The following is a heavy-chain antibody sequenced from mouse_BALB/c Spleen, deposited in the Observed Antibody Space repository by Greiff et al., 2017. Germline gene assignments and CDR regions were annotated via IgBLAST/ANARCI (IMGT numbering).Heavy chain of an antibody. CDR2: INPNNGGT. D-gene: IGHD2-4*01. CDR1: GYTFTDYN. Sequence: VQLKQSGPELVKPGASVKIPCKASGYTFTDYNMDWVKQSHGKSLEWIGDINPNNGGTIYNQKFKGKATLTVDKSSSTAYMELRSLTSEDTAVYYCARNYYDYDGGSAYWGQGTLVTVSA. CDR3: ARNYYDYDGGSAY. V-gene: IGHV1-18*01. J-gene: IGHJ3*01.